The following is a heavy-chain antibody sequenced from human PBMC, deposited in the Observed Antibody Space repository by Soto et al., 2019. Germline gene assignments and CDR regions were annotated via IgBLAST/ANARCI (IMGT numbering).Heavy chain of an antibody. Sequence: GGSVRLSCAASGFTFSSYAMSWVRQAPGKGLEWVSAMSGSGGSTYYADSVKGRITISRDNSKNTRYLQMNSLRAEATAVYYCAKDSGYCSSTSCDTENWFDPWAQGTLVTVSS. D-gene: IGHD2-2*02. CDR1: GFTFSSYA. V-gene: IGHV3-23*01. J-gene: IGHJ5*02. CDR2: MSGSGGST. CDR3: AKDSGYCSSTSCDTENWFDP.